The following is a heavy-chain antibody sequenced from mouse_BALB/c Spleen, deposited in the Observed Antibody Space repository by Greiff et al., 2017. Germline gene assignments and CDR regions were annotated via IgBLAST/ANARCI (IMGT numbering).Heavy chain of an antibody. CDR2: INPYYGST. V-gene: IGHV1-39*01. Sequence: EVKLQQTGPELVKPGASVKISCKASGYSFTDYIMLWVKQSHGKSLEWIGNINPYYGSTSYNLKFKGKATLTVDKSSSTAYMQLNSLTSEDSAVYYCARHYYGSRDYAMDYWGQGTSVTVSS. D-gene: IGHD1-1*01. J-gene: IGHJ4*01. CDR3: ARHYYGSRDYAMDY. CDR1: GYSFTDYI.